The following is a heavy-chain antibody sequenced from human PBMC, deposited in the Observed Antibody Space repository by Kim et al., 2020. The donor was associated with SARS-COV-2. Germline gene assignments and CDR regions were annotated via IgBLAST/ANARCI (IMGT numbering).Heavy chain of an antibody. J-gene: IGHJ4*02. V-gene: IGHV3-23*01. D-gene: IGHD6-13*01. CDR2: VGGSGGTT. CDR1: GFTFSTYA. CDR3: AKGRSENLAAAFNC. Sequence: GGSLRLSCAASGFTFSTYAMSWVRQAPGKGLEWVSTVGGSGGTTSYADSAKGRFTIFRDNSKNTLDLQMNSLRAEDTAVYYCAKGRSENLAAAFNCWGQG.